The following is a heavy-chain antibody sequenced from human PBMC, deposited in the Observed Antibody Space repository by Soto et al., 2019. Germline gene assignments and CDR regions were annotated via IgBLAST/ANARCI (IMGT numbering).Heavy chain of an antibody. CDR3: TRQLDCSGGSCRDYYYYYGMDV. D-gene: IGHD2-15*01. V-gene: IGHV3-73*01. CDR1: GFTFSGSA. CDR2: IRSKANSYAT. J-gene: IGHJ6*02. Sequence: GGSLRLSCAASGFTFSGSAMHWVRQASGKGLEWVGRIRSKANSYATAYAASVKGRFTISRDDSKNTAYLQMNSLKTEDTAVYYCTRQLDCSGGSCRDYYYYYGMDVWGQGTTVTV.